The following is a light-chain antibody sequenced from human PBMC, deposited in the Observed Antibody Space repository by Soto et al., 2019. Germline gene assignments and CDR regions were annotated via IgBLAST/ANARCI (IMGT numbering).Light chain of an antibody. V-gene: IGKV3-15*01. CDR2: DAS. Sequence: EVVMTQSPATLSVSPGERATLSCRASQSVSINVAWYQQNPGQAPRLLIYDASSRATDIPARFSGSGSGTEFPHTISSLQSEDFAVYYCQQYNNWPLYSFGQGTKLEIK. CDR3: QQYNNWPLYS. J-gene: IGKJ2*03. CDR1: QSVSIN.